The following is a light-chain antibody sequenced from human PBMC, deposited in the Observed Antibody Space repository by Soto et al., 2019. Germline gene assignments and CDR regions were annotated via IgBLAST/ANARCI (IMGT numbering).Light chain of an antibody. J-gene: IGKJ1*01. CDR3: QQYNSFWT. V-gene: IGKV1-5*01. CDR2: DVS. Sequence: DIQITHSPSTVSASVGDRVTITCRASQSISRWLAWYQQKPGKAPKLLIFDVSSLQSGVPSRFSGSGSGTDFTLTISSLQPDDIATYYCQQYNSFWTLGQGTKVDIK. CDR1: QSISRW.